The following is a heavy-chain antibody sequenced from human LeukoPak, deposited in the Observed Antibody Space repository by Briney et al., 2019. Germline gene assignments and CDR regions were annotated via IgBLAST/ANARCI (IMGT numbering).Heavy chain of an antibody. Sequence: GGSLRLSCAASGFTFSRYSMNWVRQAPGKGLEWVSSISSSSSYIYYADSVKGRFTISRDNAKNSLYLQMNSLRAEHTAVYYWTRGSSSWTRVDYWGQGTLVTVSS. V-gene: IGHV3-21*01. CDR2: ISSSSSYI. CDR3: TRGSSSWTRVDY. D-gene: IGHD6-13*01. CDR1: GFTFSRYS. J-gene: IGHJ4*02.